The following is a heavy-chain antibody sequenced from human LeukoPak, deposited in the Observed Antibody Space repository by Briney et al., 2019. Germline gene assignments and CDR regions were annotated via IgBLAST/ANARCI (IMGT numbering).Heavy chain of an antibody. V-gene: IGHV3-66*01. Sequence: PGGSLRLSCAASGFTVSSNYMSWVRQAPGKGLEWVSVIYSGGSTYYADSVKGRFTISRDNSKNTLYLQMNSLRAEDTAVYYCARDQVYYGSGKFDYWGQGTLVTVSS. J-gene: IGHJ4*02. CDR1: GFTVSSNY. CDR3: ARDQVYYGSGKFDY. D-gene: IGHD3-10*01. CDR2: IYSGGST.